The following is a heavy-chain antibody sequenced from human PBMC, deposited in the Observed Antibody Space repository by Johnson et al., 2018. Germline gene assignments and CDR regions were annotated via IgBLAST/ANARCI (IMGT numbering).Heavy chain of an antibody. CDR1: GGTFSSYA. CDR2: IIPIFGTA. Sequence: QVQLVQSGAEVKKPGSSVKVSCKASGGTFSSYAISWVRQAHGQGLELQGGIIPIFGTATYAQKFQGRVTLTADESTSTAYMELSSLRSEDTAVYYCARDGSYYGMDVWGQGTTVTVSS. CDR3: ARDGSYYGMDV. J-gene: IGHJ6*02. V-gene: IGHV1-69*12.